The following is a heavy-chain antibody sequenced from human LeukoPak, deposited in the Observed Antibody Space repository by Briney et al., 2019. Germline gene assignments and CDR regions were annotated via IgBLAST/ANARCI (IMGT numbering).Heavy chain of an antibody. J-gene: IGHJ5*02. CDR3: ARDGNGGNSWGWFDP. Sequence: SETLSLTCTVTDGSIGDSYWSWIRQSPGKGLEWIGYIYFTGFTHYNPSLKSRVTMSVDMSKKQFSLNLNSVTAADTAVYYCARDGNGGNSWGWFDPWGQGTLVTVSA. D-gene: IGHD4-23*01. V-gene: IGHV4-59*01. CDR1: DGSIGDSY. CDR2: IYFTGFT.